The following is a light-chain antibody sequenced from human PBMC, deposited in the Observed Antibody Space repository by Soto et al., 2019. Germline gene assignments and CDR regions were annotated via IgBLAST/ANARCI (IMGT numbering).Light chain of an antibody. J-gene: IGLJ7*01. CDR3: SLFYSGAHGV. CDR1: TGAVTSGHY. Sequence: QAVVTQEPSLTVSPGGTVTLTCGSSTGAVTSGHYPRWYQQKPGQAPRTLIYQTSNKYSWTPARFSGSLLGGKAALTLSDAQPEYEAEYYCSLFYSGAHGVFGGGTQLTVL. V-gene: IGLV7-46*01. CDR2: QTS.